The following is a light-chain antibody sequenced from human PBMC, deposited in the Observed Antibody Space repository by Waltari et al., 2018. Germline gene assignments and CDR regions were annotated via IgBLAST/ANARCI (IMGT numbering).Light chain of an antibody. V-gene: IGKV1-5*03. CDR3: QQYNSYSYT. J-gene: IGKJ2*01. CDR1: QSISSW. CDR2: KSS. Sequence: DIQMTQSPSTLSAYVGVRVTITCRASQSISSWLAWYQQKPGKAPKLLLYKSSSVESGVPSRFSGSGSGTEFTLTISSLQPDDFATYYCQQYNSYSYTFGQGTKLEIK.